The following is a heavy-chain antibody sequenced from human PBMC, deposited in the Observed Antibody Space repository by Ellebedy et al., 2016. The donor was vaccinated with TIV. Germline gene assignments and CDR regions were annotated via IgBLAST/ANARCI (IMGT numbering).Heavy chain of an antibody. V-gene: IGHV3-30*04. CDR2: VSYDGRQE. D-gene: IGHD3-22*01. J-gene: IGHJ4*02. CDR3: AGEIVLPIITGAPEY. Sequence: PGGSLRLSCAASGLTLSNYAMHWVRQAPGKGLEWLTVVSYDGRQEFYADSVKGRFTISRDTSKNTLYLQMNGLRAEDTALYYCAGEIVLPIITGAPEYWGQGTLVTVSS. CDR1: GLTLSNYA.